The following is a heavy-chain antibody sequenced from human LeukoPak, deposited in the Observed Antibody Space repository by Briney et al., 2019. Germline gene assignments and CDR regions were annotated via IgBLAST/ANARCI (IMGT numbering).Heavy chain of an antibody. D-gene: IGHD2-21*01. CDR2: ISGSGNTI. J-gene: IGHJ6*02. V-gene: IGHV3-11*01. CDR3: ARALVMGDGMDV. Sequence: PGGSLTLTCAASGFTFSDYYITWIRQAPGKGLEWVSHISGSGNTICYAYSEKGGFTIARDNAKNSLYQQMTGLGAEDAAVYYCARALVMGDGMDVWGQGTTVTVSS. CDR1: GFTFSDYY.